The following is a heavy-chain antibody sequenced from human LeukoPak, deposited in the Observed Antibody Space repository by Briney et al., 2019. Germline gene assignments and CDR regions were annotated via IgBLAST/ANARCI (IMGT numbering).Heavy chain of an antibody. J-gene: IGHJ4*02. V-gene: IGHV1-8*02. CDR1: GYTFTSYY. CDR2: MNPNSGNT. CDR3: ARRFYDNLTGHTWYDY. Sequence: ASVKVSCKASGYTFTSYYMHWVRQAPGQGLEWVGWMNPNSGNTGYAQTFQGKLTMTRNTSIKTAYMELSSLRSEDTAVYYCARRFYDNLTGHTWYDYWGQGTLVTVSS. D-gene: IGHD3-9*01.